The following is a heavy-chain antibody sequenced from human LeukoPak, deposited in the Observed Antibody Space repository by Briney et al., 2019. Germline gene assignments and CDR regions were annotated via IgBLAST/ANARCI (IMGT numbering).Heavy chain of an antibody. J-gene: IGHJ5*02. Sequence: PSETLSLTCTVSGFSINNSPYYWGWIRQPPGKGLQWIGTIYYSGSTYYNPSLKSRVTISVDTSKNQFSLKLSSVTAADTAVYYCARFYCSSTSCYNGGFDPWGQGTLVTVSS. CDR3: ARFYCSSTSCYNGGFDP. CDR2: IYYSGST. D-gene: IGHD2-2*02. V-gene: IGHV4-39*07. CDR1: GFSINNSPYY.